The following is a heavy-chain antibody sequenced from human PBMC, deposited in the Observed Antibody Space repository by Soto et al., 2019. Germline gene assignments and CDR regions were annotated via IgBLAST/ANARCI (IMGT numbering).Heavy chain of an antibody. CDR1: GFTFSSYW. CDR2: IKQDGSEK. J-gene: IGHJ6*03. CDR3: ARGLYDFWSGYFGYYYYYMDV. V-gene: IGHV3-7*01. D-gene: IGHD3-3*01. Sequence: GGSLRLSCAASGFTFSSYWMSWVRQAPGKGLEWVANIKQDGSEKYYVDSVKGRFTISRDNAKNSLYLQMNSLRAEDTAVYYCARGLYDFWSGYFGYYYYYMDVWGKGTTVTVSS.